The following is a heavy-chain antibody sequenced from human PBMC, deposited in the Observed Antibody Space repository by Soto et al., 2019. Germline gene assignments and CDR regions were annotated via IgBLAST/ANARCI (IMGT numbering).Heavy chain of an antibody. V-gene: IGHV4-31*01. CDR1: GGSITYGGYY. J-gene: IGHJ4*02. Sequence: QVQLKESGPGLVKPSQTLSLTCTVSGGSITYGGYYWTWIRQQPGKGLEWIGRVYHNGDTDFNPSLKILLTMSVDTSRNQFSLTVNSVTAADTAVYFCARGASVFDYWGQGALVTVSS. CDR3: ARGASVFDY. CDR2: VYHNGDT.